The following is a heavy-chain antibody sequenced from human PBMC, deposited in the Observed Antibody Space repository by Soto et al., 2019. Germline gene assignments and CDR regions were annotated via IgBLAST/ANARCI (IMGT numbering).Heavy chain of an antibody. CDR2: IYHSGST. D-gene: IGHD3-10*01. J-gene: IGHJ5*02. CDR3: ARIMVRGVTAWFDP. CDR1: GGSISSGGYS. V-gene: IGHV4-30-2*02. Sequence: PSETLSLTCAVSGGSISSGGYSWSWIRQPPGKGLEWIGYIYHSGSTYYNPSLKSRVTISVDTSKNQFSLKLSSVTAADTAVYYCARIMVRGVTAWFDPWGQGTLVTVSS.